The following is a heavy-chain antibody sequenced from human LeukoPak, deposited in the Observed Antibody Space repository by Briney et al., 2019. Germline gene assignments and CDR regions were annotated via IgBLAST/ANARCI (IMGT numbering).Heavy chain of an antibody. CDR2: INPNSGVT. D-gene: IGHD2-21*01. CDR1: GYTFIDYY. V-gene: IGHV1-2*02. Sequence: ASVKVSCKTSGYTFIDYYMHWVRQAPGQGLEWMGWINPNSGVTSSAQKFRDRVTMTRDTSMNTVYMEVRWLTSDDTAIYYCAIADRLDGAPYLIGPWGQGTLVTVPS. J-gene: IGHJ5*02. CDR3: AIADRLDGAPYLIGP.